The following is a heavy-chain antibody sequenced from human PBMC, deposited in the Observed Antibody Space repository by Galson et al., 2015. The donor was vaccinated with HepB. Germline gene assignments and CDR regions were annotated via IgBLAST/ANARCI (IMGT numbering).Heavy chain of an antibody. Sequence: SVKVSCKASGGTFSSYTISWVRQAPGQGLEWMGRIIPILGIANYAQKFQGRVTITADKSTSTAYMELSSLRSEDTAVYYCAREGEGPSGYFLLLDYWGQGTLVTVSS. V-gene: IGHV1-69*04. CDR1: GGTFSSYT. J-gene: IGHJ4*02. CDR2: IIPILGIA. D-gene: IGHD3-22*01. CDR3: AREGEGPSGYFLLLDY.